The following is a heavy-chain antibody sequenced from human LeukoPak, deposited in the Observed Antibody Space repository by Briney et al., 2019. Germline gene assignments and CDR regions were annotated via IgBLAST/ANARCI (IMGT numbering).Heavy chain of an antibody. CDR3: ASGREYSGSGSHDDAFDV. V-gene: IGHV1-2*02. Sequence: ASVKVSCKASGYTITGYHMHWVRQAPEHGLEWMGWINPNSGSTNYAQKFQGRVTMTRDTSISTAYMELSRLGSDDTAVYYCASGREYSGSGSHDDAFDVWGQGTMVTVSS. CDR1: GYTITGYH. CDR2: INPNSGST. J-gene: IGHJ3*01. D-gene: IGHD3-10*01.